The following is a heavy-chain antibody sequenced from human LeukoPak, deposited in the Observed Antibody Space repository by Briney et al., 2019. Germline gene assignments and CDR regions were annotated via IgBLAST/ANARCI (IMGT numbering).Heavy chain of an antibody. CDR2: FHYSGSS. D-gene: IGHD3-9*01. CDR3: ARRDVLTGYHAFDI. J-gene: IGHJ3*02. Sequence: SETLSLTCTVSGGSISSYYWTWIRQPPGKGLEWIGFFHYSGSSKYHPSLESRITISMDTSKNQFSLRLNSVTAADTAIYFCARRDVLTGYHAFDIWGQGTMVTVSS. V-gene: IGHV4-59*08. CDR1: GGSISSYY.